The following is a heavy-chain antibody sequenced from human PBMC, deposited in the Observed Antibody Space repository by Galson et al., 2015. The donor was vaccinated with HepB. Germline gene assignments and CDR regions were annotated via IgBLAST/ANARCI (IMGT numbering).Heavy chain of an antibody. D-gene: IGHD2-15*01. J-gene: IGHJ5*02. CDR2: INPYNRET. Sequence: SVKVSCKASGYTFSSYSITWVRQAPGQGLEWMAWINPYNRETHFARKFQGRVTLTTDTFTSTAYMELRSLRSDDTAVYYCARGAVVDVVDGRQNNCFDPWGQGTLVTVSS. CDR1: GYTFSSYS. V-gene: IGHV1-18*01. CDR3: ARGAVVDVVDGRQNNCFDP.